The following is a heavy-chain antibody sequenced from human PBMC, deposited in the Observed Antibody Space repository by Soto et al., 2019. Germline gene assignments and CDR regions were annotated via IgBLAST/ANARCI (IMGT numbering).Heavy chain of an antibody. CDR3: ARAVTIFGVVPQGLDI. V-gene: IGHV1-46*01. CDR2: INPSGGST. J-gene: IGHJ3*02. Sequence: ASVKVSCKASGYTFTSYYMHWVRQAPGQGLEWMGIINPSGGSTSYAQKFQGRVTMTRDTSTSTVYMELSSLRSEDTAVYYCARAVTIFGVVPQGLDIWGQGTMVTVSS. D-gene: IGHD3-3*01. CDR1: GYTFTSYY.